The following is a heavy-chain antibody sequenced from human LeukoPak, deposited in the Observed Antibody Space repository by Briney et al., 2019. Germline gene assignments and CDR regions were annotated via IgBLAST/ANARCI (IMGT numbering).Heavy chain of an antibody. V-gene: IGHV3-30*19. J-gene: IGHJ1*01. CDR3: ARAYYYDSSGYLPGYFQH. CDR2: ISYDGSNQ. Sequence: GGSLRLSCAASGFTFSSYGMHWVRQAPGKGLEWVAVISYDGSNQYCAESVKGRFTISRDNSKNTLHLQMNSLRAEDTAVYYCARAYYYDSSGYLPGYFQHWGQGTLVTVSS. CDR1: GFTFSSYG. D-gene: IGHD3-22*01.